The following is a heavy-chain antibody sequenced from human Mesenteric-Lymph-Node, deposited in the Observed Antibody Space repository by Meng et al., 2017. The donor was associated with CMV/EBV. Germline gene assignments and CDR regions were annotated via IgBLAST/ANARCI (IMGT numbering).Heavy chain of an antibody. D-gene: IGHD5-24*01. CDR3: AKDERFFDY. CDR1: GFTFSSYA. J-gene: IGHJ4*02. Sequence: ETLSLTCAASGFTFSSYAMSWVRQAPGKGLEWVSVIYSGGSSTYYADSVKGRFTISRDNSKNTLYLQMNSLRAEDTAVYYCAKDERFFDYWGQGTLVTVSS. CDR2: IYSGGSST. V-gene: IGHV3-23*03.